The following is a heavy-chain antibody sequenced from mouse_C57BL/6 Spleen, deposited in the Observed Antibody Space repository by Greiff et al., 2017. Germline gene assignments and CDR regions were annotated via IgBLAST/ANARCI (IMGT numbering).Heavy chain of an antibody. D-gene: IGHD4-1*01. V-gene: IGHV1-82*01. J-gene: IGHJ2*01. CDR3: ARALGLDY. Sequence: QVQLKESGPELVKPGASVKISCKASGYAFSSSWMNWVKQRPGKGLEWIGRIYPGDGDTNYNGKFKGKATLTADKSSSTAYMQLSSLTSEDSAVYFCARALGLDYWGQGTTLTVSS. CDR1: GYAFSSSW. CDR2: IYPGDGDT.